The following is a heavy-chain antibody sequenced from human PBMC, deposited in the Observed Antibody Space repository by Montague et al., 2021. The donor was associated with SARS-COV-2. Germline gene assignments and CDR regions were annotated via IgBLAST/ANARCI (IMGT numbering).Heavy chain of an antibody. D-gene: IGHD3-10*01. CDR1: GGSISSYY. CDR3: ARQASGCFGTVREDYFDY. CDR2: IYYSGST. V-gene: IGHV4-59*08. Sequence: SETLSLTCTVSGGSISSYYWSWIRQPPGKGLEWIGYIYYSGSTNXNPSPKSRVTISVDTSKNQFSLKLSSVTAADTAVYYCARQASGCFGTVREDYFDYWGQGTLVTVSS. J-gene: IGHJ4*02.